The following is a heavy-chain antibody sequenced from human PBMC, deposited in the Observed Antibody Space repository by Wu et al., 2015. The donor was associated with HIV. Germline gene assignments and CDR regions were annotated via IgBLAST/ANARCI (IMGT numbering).Heavy chain of an antibody. CDR1: GYTFNHYF. CDR3: ARRSYYYYYMDV. CDR2: INPSAGST. Sequence: QVLLVQSGAEVKEPGASVTVSCKTSGYTFNHYFIHWVRQAPGQGLEWMGIINPSAGSTTYAQKFQGRVTMTTDTSTSTAYMELRSLRSDDTAVYYCARRSYYYYYMDVWGKGTTVTVSS. V-gene: IGHV1-46*02. J-gene: IGHJ6*03.